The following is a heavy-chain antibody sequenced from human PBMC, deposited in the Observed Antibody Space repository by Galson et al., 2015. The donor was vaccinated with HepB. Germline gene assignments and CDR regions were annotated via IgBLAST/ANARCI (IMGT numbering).Heavy chain of an antibody. J-gene: IGHJ6*03. CDR2: INHSGST. V-gene: IGHV4-34*01. CDR1: GGSFSGYY. Sequence: LSLTCAVYGGSFSGYYRSWIRQPPGKGLEWIGEINHSGSTNYNPSLKSRVTISVDTSKNQFSLKLSSVTAADTAVYYCARGRHYMDVWGKGTTVTVSS. CDR3: ARGRHYMDV.